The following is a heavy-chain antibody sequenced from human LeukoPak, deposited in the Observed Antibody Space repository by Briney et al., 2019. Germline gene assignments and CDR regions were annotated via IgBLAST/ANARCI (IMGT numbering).Heavy chain of an antibody. CDR2: INPSGGST. CDR1: GYTFTSYY. V-gene: IGHV1-46*01. CDR3: ARDLPSNWNLDY. Sequence: SFKASGYTFTSYYMHWVRQAPXQGLEWMGIINPSGGSTSYAQKFQGRVTMTRDTSTSTVYMELSSLRSEDTAVYYCARDLPSNWNLDYWGQGTLVTVSS. D-gene: IGHD1-20*01. J-gene: IGHJ4*02.